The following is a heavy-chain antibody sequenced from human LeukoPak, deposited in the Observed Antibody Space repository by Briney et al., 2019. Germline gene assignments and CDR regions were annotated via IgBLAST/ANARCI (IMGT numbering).Heavy chain of an antibody. D-gene: IGHD5-12*01. CDR1: GFTFSSYA. Sequence: GGSLRLSCAASGFTFSSYAMSWVRQAPGKGLEWVSAISGSGGSTYYADSVKGRFTISRDNSKNTLYLQMNSLRAEDTAVCYCAKDHRGPAVSINFDYWGQGTLVTVSS. CDR2: ISGSGGST. CDR3: AKDHRGPAVSINFDY. V-gene: IGHV3-23*01. J-gene: IGHJ4*02.